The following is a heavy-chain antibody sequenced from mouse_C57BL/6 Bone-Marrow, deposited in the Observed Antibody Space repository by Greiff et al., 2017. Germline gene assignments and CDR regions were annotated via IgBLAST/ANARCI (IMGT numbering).Heavy chain of an antibody. Sequence: VQLQQPGAELVKPGASVKMSCKASGYTFTSYWITWVKQRPGQGLEWIGDIYPGSGSTNYNEKFKGKATLTVDTSSSTAYMLLSSLTSEDSAVYYCARPYYSDYWYFDVGGTGTTVTVTA. CDR2: IYPGSGST. CDR1: GYTFTSYW. D-gene: IGHD2-12*01. CDR3: ARPYYSDYWYFDV. V-gene: IGHV1-55*01. J-gene: IGHJ1*03.